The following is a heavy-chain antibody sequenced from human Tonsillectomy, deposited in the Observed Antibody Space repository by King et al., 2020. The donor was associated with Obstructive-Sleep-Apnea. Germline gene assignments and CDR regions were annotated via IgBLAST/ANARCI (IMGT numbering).Heavy chain of an antibody. CDR1: GYSFTSYW. V-gene: IGHV5-10-1*03. Sequence: QLVQSGAEVKKPGESLRISCKGSGYSFTSYWINWVRQMPGKGLEWRGRVDPSDSYTSYSPSFQGHVTISPDKSISTAYLQWSSLKASDTAMYYCARYYYGSGSYPLLDYWGQGTLVTVSS. CDR2: VDPSDSYT. D-gene: IGHD3-10*01. CDR3: ARYYYGSGSYPLLDY. J-gene: IGHJ4*02.